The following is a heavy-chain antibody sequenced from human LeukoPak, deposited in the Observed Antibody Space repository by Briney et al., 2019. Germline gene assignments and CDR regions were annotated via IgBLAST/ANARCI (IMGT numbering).Heavy chain of an antibody. Sequence: SETLSLTCTVSGGSISSYYWSWIRQPPGKGLEWIGYIYYSGSTNYNPSLKSRVTISVDTSKNQFSLKLSSVTAADTAVYYCARREKGYCSSTSCYGSLRFDPWGQGTLVTVSS. CDR3: ARREKGYCSSTSCYGSLRFDP. V-gene: IGHV4-59*12. CDR1: GGSISSYY. CDR2: IYYSGST. D-gene: IGHD2-2*01. J-gene: IGHJ5*02.